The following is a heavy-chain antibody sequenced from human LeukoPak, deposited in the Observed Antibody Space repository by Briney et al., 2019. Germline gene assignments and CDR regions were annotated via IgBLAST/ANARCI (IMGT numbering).Heavy chain of an antibody. CDR2: IYYSGST. CDR3: ARSQRRGPYTAMALYFDY. CDR1: GGSTSSYY. Sequence: SETLSLTCTVSGGSTSSYYWSWIRQPPGKGLEWIGYIYYSGSTNYNPSLKSRVTISVDTSKNQFSLKLSSVTAADTAVYYCARSQRRGPYTAMALYFDYWGQGTLVTVSS. V-gene: IGHV4-59*01. D-gene: IGHD5-18*01. J-gene: IGHJ4*02.